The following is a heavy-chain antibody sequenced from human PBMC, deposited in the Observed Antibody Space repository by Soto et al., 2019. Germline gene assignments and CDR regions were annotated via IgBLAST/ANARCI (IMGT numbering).Heavy chain of an antibody. V-gene: IGHV1-69*06. CDR3: ARPTYSYAYYYYYGMDV. Sequence: ASVKVSCKASGGTFSSYAISWVRQAPGQGLEWMGGIIPIFGTANYAQKFQGRVTITADKSTSTAYMELSSLRSEDTAVYYCARPTYSYAYYYYYGMDVWGQGTTVTGSS. CDR1: GGTFSSYA. CDR2: IIPIFGTA. J-gene: IGHJ6*02. D-gene: IGHD5-18*01.